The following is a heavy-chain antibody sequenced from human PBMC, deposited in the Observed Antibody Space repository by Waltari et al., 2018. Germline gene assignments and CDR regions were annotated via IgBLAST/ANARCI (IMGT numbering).Heavy chain of an antibody. V-gene: IGHV3-74*01. CDR3: ARDLAGRDDS. D-gene: IGHD6-19*01. Sequence: EVQLVESGGGLVQPGGSLRLSCAASGFTFSKYWMHWVRQAPGKGLVWGSRINEDGKTTTYADSVKGRFTISRDNDKNTMDLQMKSLRPEDTAVYFCARDLAGRDDSWGQGTLVTVSS. CDR1: GFTFSKYW. J-gene: IGHJ5*01. CDR2: INEDGKTT.